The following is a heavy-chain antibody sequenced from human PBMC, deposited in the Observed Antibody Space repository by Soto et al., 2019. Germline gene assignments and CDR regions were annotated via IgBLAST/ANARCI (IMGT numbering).Heavy chain of an antibody. CDR3: AKDPRRYYDFWSVSLRDASWFDP. Sequence: PGGSLRLSCAASAFTFSSYAMSWVRQAPGKGLEWVSAISGSGGSTYYADSVKGRFTISRDNSKNTRYLQMNSLRAEDTAVYYCAKDPRRYYDFWSVSLRDASWFDPWGQGTLVTVSS. CDR2: ISGSGGST. D-gene: IGHD3-3*01. J-gene: IGHJ5*02. V-gene: IGHV3-23*01. CDR1: AFTFSSYA.